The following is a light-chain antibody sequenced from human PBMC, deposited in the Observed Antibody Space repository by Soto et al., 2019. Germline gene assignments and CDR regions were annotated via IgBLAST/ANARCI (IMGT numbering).Light chain of an antibody. CDR1: QSISSY. Sequence: DIQMTQSPSSLSASVGDRVTITCRASQSISSYLNWYQQKPGKAPKLLIYAASSLQSGVPSRFSGSGSGTDFTLTISSLQPEDFATYYCQQCYCNALTFGGGTKVEIK. CDR2: AAS. V-gene: IGKV1-39*01. CDR3: QQCYCNALT. J-gene: IGKJ4*02.